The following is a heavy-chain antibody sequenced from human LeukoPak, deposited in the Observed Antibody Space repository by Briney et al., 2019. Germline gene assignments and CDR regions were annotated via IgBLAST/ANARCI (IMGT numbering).Heavy chain of an antibody. V-gene: IGHV3-30*02. CDR2: IRYDGSNK. CDR1: GFTFSSYG. J-gene: IGHJ6*02. CDR3: AKIMEATTNYYYYGMDA. D-gene: IGHD5-12*01. Sequence: GGSLRLSCAASGFTFSSYGMHWVRQAPGKGLEWVAYIRYDGSNKYYADSVKGRFTISRDNSKNTLYLQMNSLRAEDTAVYYCAKIMEATTNYYYYGMDAWGQGTTVTVSS.